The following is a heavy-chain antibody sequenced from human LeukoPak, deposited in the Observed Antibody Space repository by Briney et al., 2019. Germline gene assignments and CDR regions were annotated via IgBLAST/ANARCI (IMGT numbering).Heavy chain of an antibody. D-gene: IGHD2-15*01. CDR3: ARGGFDIVVVEAATIDY. Sequence: GGSLRLSCAASGFTFRSYNMNWVRQAPGKGLEWVSSISSSSSYIYYADSVKGRFTISRDNAKNSVYLQMNSLRAEDTAVYYCARGGFDIVVVEAATIDYWGQGTLVTVSS. J-gene: IGHJ4*02. V-gene: IGHV3-21*01. CDR2: ISSSSSYI. CDR1: GFTFRSYN.